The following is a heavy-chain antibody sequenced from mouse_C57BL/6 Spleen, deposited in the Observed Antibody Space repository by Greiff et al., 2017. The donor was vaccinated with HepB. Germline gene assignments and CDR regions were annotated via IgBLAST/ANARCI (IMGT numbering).Heavy chain of an antibody. CDR2: IWWDDDK. J-gene: IGHJ1*03. Sequence: QVTLKECGPGILQPSQTLSLTCSFSGFSLSTFGMGVGWIRQPSGKGLEWLAHIWWDDDKYYNPALKSRLTISKDTSKNQVFLKIANVDTADTATYYCARIGRGITTELPYFDVWGTGTTVTVSS. D-gene: IGHD1-1*01. CDR3: ARIGRGITTELPYFDV. V-gene: IGHV8-8*01. CDR1: GFSLSTFGMG.